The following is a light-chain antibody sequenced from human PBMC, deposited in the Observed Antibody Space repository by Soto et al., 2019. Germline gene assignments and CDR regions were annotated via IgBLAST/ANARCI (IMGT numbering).Light chain of an antibody. Sequence: EKEMKKSPATMSVYLGERGTLYKMASQSVSSYLAWYQQKPGQAPRLLIYDVSNRATGIPARFSGSGSGTDFTLTICSLDPEYFAVYYCQLYGSASWTFGQGTKVDI. CDR1: QSVSSY. V-gene: IGKV3-11*01. CDR2: DVS. J-gene: IGKJ1*01. CDR3: QLYGSASWT.